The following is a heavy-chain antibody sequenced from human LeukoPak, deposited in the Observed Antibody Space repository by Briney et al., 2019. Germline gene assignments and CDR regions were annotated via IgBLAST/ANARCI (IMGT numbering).Heavy chain of an antibody. D-gene: IGHD6-6*01. CDR2: ISTYNGNT. V-gene: IGHV1-18*01. CDR3: ARVSPYSSSSWPDY. CDR1: GYAFTNYG. J-gene: IGHJ4*02. Sequence: ASVKVSCKASGYAFTNYGISWVRQAPGQGLEWMGWISTYNGNTNYAQKIQGRVTMTTDTSTSTAYMESRTLRSDDTAVYYCARVSPYSSSSWPDYWGQGTLVTVSS.